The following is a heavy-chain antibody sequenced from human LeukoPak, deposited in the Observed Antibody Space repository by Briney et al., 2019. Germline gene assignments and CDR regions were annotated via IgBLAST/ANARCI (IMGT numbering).Heavy chain of an antibody. CDR1: GYTFTSYG. V-gene: IGHV1-18*01. D-gene: IGHD6-13*01. CDR3: ARVPPYSSPRRYFDY. CDR2: ISAYNGNT. J-gene: IGHJ4*02. Sequence: ASVKVSCKASGYTFTSYGISWVRQAPGQGLEWMGWISAYNGNTNYAQKLQGRVTMTTDTSTSTAYMELRSLRSDDTAVYYCARVPPYSSPRRYFDYWGQGTLVTVSS.